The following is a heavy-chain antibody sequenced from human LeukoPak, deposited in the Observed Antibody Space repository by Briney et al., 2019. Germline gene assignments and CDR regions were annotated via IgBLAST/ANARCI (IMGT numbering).Heavy chain of an antibody. CDR1: GYSISSGSY. Sequence: SETLSLTCAVSGYSISSGSYWGWIRQPPGKGLEWIGSIYHSGSTYYNPSLKSRVTISVDTSKNQFSLKLSSVTAADTAVYYCARSKWVAATYLDYWGQGTLVTVSS. CDR3: ARSKWVAATYLDY. V-gene: IGHV4-38-2*01. CDR2: IYHSGST. J-gene: IGHJ4*02. D-gene: IGHD2-15*01.